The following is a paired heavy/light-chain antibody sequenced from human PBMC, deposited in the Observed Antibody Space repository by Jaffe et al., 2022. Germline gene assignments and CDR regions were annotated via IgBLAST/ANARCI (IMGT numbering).Light chain of an antibody. CDR2: RNN. J-gene: IGLJ3*02. CDR3: SAWDSSLNMWL. V-gene: IGLV10-54*01. CDR1: SNNVGNEG. Sequence: QAGLTQPPSVSKGLRQTATLACTGNSNNVGNEGVAWLQQHQDHPPKLLAYRNNNRPSGISERLSASRSGNTASLTITGLQPEDEADYYCSAWDSSLNMWLFGGGTKLTVL.
Heavy chain of an antibody. CDR3: VKDSRWTHQGYVEAFDI. J-gene: IGHJ3*02. Sequence: EVQLLESGGDLVQPGGSLTLSCAASGFIFHNHVMTWVRQAPGKGLEWVSTISGGGDTAFYADSVKGRFTISRDNSKNTLYLQMNSLSAEDTAVYYCVKDSRWTHQGYVEAFDIWGQGTMVTVSS. CDR2: ISGGGDTA. V-gene: IGHV3-23*01. CDR1: GFIFHNHV. D-gene: IGHD5-12*01.